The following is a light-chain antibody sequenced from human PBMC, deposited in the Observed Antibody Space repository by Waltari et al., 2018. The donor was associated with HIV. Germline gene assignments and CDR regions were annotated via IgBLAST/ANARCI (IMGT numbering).Light chain of an antibody. CDR2: AVT. V-gene: IGLV2-23*02. J-gene: IGLJ1*01. CDR3: QSYDNSLSAYV. Sequence: QSALTQPASVSGSPGQSITIPCTGTRRDVGRFNLVSWYQHHPGKAPKRIIYAVTKRPPGVSNRFSGSKSGNTASLTISGLQAEDEADYYCQSYDNSLSAYVFGEGTKVTVL. CDR1: RRDVGRFNL.